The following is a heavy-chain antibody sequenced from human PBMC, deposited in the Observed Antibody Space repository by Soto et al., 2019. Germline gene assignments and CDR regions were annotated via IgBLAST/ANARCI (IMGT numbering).Heavy chain of an antibody. D-gene: IGHD6-19*01. CDR2: ISGSGGST. CDR3: AKDRVSWAYQLLYRYSSGWYCSDY. J-gene: IGHJ4*02. Sequence: GGSLRLSCAASGFTFSNYGMTWVRQVSGKGLEWVSAISGSGGSTYYADSVKGRFTISRDNSKNTLYLQMNSLRAEDTAVYYCAKDRVSWAYQLLYRYSSGWYCSDYWGQGTLVTVSS. V-gene: IGHV3-23*01. CDR1: GFTFSNYG.